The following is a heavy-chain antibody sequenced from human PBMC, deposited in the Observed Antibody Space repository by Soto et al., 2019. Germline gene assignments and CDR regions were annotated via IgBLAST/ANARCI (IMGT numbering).Heavy chain of an antibody. D-gene: IGHD3-22*01. J-gene: IGHJ4*02. CDR1: GGSVSSGSYY. CDR3: ARDHDPRKSSGYYYFDY. CDR2: IYYSGST. V-gene: IGHV4-61*01. Sequence: SETLSLTCTVSGGSVSSGSYYWSWIRQPPGKGLEWIGYIYYSGSTNYNPSLKSRVTISVDTSKNQFSLKLSSVTAADTAVYYCARDHDPRKSSGYYYFDYWGQGTLVTVSS.